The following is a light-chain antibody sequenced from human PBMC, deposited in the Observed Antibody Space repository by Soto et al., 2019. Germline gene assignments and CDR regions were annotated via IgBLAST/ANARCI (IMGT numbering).Light chain of an antibody. Sequence: DIRMTMSPSTLSGSVGDRVTIPCRASQTISSCLAWYQQIPGKAPKLLIYKASTLKSGVPSRFSGSGSGTEFTLTISFLQPDDFIPYCSQLYTFLLEPFGQVAKVAIK. CDR1: QTISSC. CDR2: KAS. J-gene: IGKJ1*01. V-gene: IGKV1-5*03. CDR3: QLYTFLLEP.